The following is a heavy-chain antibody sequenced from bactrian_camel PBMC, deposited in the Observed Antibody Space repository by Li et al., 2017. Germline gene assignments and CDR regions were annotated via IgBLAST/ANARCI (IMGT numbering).Heavy chain of an antibody. CDR3: AAQMRSGY. D-gene: IGHD1*01. CDR1: GFPFSNYW. V-gene: IGHV3S1*01. J-gene: IGHJ4*01. Sequence: VQLVESGGGLVQPGGSLRLACAASGFPFSNYWMYWVRQAPGKGLEWVSSISSGGGSTYYADSVKGRFTISRDNAKNTLYLQLNNLKTADTAMYYCAAQMRSGYWGQGTQVTVS. CDR2: ISSGGGST.